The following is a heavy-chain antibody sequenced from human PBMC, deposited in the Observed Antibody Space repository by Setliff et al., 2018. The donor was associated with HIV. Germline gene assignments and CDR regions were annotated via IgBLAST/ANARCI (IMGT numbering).Heavy chain of an antibody. CDR3: AKDPFTSSWYGFDY. J-gene: IGHJ4*02. V-gene: IGHV3-7*01. Sequence: GSLRLSCAASEFTFSSYWMSWVRQAPGKGLEWVANIHKDGSEKYYVDSVKGRFTISRDNTKNFLYLEMNSLRAEDTGFYYCAKDPFTSSWYGFDYWGQGALVTVSS. D-gene: IGHD6-13*01. CDR2: IHKDGSEK. CDR1: EFTFSSYW.